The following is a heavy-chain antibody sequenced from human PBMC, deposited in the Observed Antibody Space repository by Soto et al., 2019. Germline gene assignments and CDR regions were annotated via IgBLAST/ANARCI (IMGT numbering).Heavy chain of an antibody. Sequence: GGSLRLSCAASGFTFSSYGMHWVRQAPGKGLEWVAVIWYDGSNKYYADSVKGRFTISRDNSKNTLYLQMNSLRAEDTAVYYCARGPPLYSSSWHAYYYYGMDVWGQGTTVTVSS. CDR1: GFTFSSYG. CDR2: IWYDGSNK. CDR3: ARGPPLYSSSWHAYYYYGMDV. V-gene: IGHV3-33*01. J-gene: IGHJ6*02. D-gene: IGHD6-13*01.